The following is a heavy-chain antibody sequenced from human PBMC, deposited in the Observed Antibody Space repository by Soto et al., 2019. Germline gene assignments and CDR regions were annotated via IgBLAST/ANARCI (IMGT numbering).Heavy chain of an antibody. CDR2: ISYDGSHE. Sequence: QEHLVESGGGVVQPGRSLRLSCGASGFTFREFGVHWIRQAPGKGLEWVAVISYDGSHEYYADSVRGRFIISRDNSKNTLYLQVNSLRAEDTAIYYGARDLNQKFDNSGYSYGMDVWGQGTSVTVSS. CDR3: ARDLNQKFDNSGYSYGMDV. V-gene: IGHV3-30-3*01. J-gene: IGHJ6*02. D-gene: IGHD3-22*01. CDR1: GFTFREFG.